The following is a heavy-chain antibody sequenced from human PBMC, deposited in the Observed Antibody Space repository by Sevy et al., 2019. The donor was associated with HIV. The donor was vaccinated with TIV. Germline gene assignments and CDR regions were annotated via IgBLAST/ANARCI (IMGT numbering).Heavy chain of an antibody. D-gene: IGHD5-12*01. Sequence: GSPRPLFGTPGITLRCHGLHRVRPASGQGLEWVAVISYEGSNKNFAESVKGRFTISRDNSKNTLYLQMNSLRAEDTAVYYCAKDHRYSGYDLALGYFDYWGQGTLVTVSS. CDR1: GITLRCHG. CDR3: AKDHRYSGYDLALGYFDY. V-gene: IGHV3-30*18. J-gene: IGHJ4*02. CDR2: ISYEGSNK.